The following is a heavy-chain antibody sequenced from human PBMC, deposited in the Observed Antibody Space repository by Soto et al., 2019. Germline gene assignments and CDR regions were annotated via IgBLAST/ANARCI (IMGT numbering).Heavy chain of an antibody. Sequence: LVTLSLSWTVSGGYISSFDWSWIRQPPGKGLEWIGYIYYSGSTNYNPSLKSRVTISVDTSKNQFSLKLSSVTAADTAVYYCARTSYGSGSYPHVFDYWGQGTLVTVSS. CDR2: IYYSGST. CDR1: GGYISSFD. D-gene: IGHD3-10*01. V-gene: IGHV4-59*01. CDR3: ARTSYGSGSYPHVFDY. J-gene: IGHJ4*02.